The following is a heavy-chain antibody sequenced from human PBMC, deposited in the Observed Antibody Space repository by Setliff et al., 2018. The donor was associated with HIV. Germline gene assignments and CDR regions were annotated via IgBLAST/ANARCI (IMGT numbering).Heavy chain of an antibody. CDR3: AMGDTSLVEFDY. J-gene: IGHJ4*02. CDR2: IYYSVST. D-gene: IGHD5-18*01. Sequence: SETLSLTCTVSRGSITSGDYYWSWIRQPPGKGLEWIGYIYYSVSTYFNPSLKSRVTMSADTSKNQFSLKLNSVTAADTAVDYCAMGDTSLVEFDYWGQGTLVTVSS. V-gene: IGHV4-30-4*08. CDR1: RGSITSGDYY.